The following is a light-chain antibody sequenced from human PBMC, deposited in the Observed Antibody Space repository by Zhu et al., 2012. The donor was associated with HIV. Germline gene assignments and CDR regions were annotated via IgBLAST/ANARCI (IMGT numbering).Light chain of an antibody. V-gene: IGKV3-20*01. Sequence: EIVLTQSPATLSLSPGEGATLSCRASQSVSSSYLAWYQQNPGQAPRLLIYGASSRATGIPDRFSGSGSGTDFTLTISRLEPEDFAVYYCQKCGSSPPITFGQGTRLEIK. CDR2: GAS. J-gene: IGKJ5*01. CDR3: QKCGSSPPIT. CDR1: QSVSSSY.